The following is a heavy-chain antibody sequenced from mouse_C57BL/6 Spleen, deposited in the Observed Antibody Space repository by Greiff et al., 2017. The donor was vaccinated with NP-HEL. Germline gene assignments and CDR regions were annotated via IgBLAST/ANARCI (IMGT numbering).Heavy chain of an antibody. V-gene: IGHV1-15*01. CDR3: TRRQGYYYGSSWYFDV. CDR1: GYTFTDYE. Sequence: QVQLKQSGAELVRPGASVTLSCKASGYTFTDYEMHWVKQTPVHGLEWIGAIDPETGGTAYNQKFKGKAILTADKSSSTAYMELRSLTSEDSAVYYCTRRQGYYYGSSWYFDVWGTGTTVTVSS. D-gene: IGHD1-1*01. CDR2: IDPETGGT. J-gene: IGHJ1*03.